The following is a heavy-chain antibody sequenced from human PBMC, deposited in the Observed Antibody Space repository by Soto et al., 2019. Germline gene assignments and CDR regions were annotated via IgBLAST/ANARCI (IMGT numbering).Heavy chain of an antibody. Sequence: QVQLVQSGAELKKPGSSVKVSCKASGGTFSSYAISWVRQAPGQGLEWMGGIIPIFGTANYAQQLQGRVTMTAEESTCTACMERSSLRSEDTAVYYCARDWAARPYYYGMDVWGQGTKVTVSS. V-gene: IGHV1-69*01. CDR1: GGTFSSYA. J-gene: IGHJ6*02. CDR3: ARDWAARPYYYGMDV. CDR2: IIPIFGTA. D-gene: IGHD6-6*01.